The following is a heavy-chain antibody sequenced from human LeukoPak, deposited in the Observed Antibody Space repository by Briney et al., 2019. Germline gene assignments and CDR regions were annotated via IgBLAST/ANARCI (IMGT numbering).Heavy chain of an antibody. Sequence: GGSLRLSCAASGFTFSSYGMHWVRQAPGKGLEWVSSISSSSSYIYYADSVKGRFTISRDNAKNSLYLQMNSLRAEDTAVYYCARILYYYDSSDAFDIWGQGTMVTVS. CDR2: ISSSSSYI. CDR1: GFTFSSYG. J-gene: IGHJ3*02. D-gene: IGHD3-22*01. V-gene: IGHV3-21*01. CDR3: ARILYYYDSSDAFDI.